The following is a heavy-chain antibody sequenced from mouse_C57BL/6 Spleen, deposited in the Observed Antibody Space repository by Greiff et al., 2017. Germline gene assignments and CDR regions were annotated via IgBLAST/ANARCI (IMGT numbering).Heavy chain of an antibody. Sequence: QVQLQQPGAELVKPGASVKMSCKASGYTFTSYWITWVKQRPGQGLEWIGDIYPGSGSTNYYEKFKSKATLTVDTSSSTAYMQLSSLTSEDSAVYYCAREYYDYHYAMDYWGQGTSVTVSS. V-gene: IGHV1-55*01. CDR3: AREYYDYHYAMDY. CDR1: GYTFTSYW. D-gene: IGHD2-4*01. J-gene: IGHJ4*01. CDR2: IYPGSGST.